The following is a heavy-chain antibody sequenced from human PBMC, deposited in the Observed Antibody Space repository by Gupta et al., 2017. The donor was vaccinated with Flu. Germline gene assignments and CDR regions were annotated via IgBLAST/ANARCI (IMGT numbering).Heavy chain of an antibody. D-gene: IGHD2-2*01. V-gene: IGHV4-39*01. CDR1: GGSITTDYYY. Sequence: QVQLQESGPGLVKPSETLSLTCTVSGGSITTDYYYWGWIRQSPGRGLEWIASIYYSGSTYYNPSLRDRVDISVDRPKNQFSLDLDSVTAADTAVYYCVRSYTKYGFYYYYMDVWGRGTTVTVS. J-gene: IGHJ6*03. CDR2: IYYSGST. CDR3: VRSYTKYGFYYYYMDV.